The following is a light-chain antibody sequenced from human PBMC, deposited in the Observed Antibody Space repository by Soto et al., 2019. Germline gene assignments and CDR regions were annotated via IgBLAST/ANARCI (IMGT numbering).Light chain of an antibody. CDR2: NAF. CDR1: QSIVIY. V-gene: IGKV3-11*01. CDR3: RQRRSWPSTIT. J-gene: IGKJ5*01. Sequence: EIVFTQSPATLSLSPGERATLSCRASQSIVIYLAWYQQKPGQAPRLLMNNAFNRATGIPPRFSGSGSGTEFTLTISGLQPDDFAVSYCRQRRSWPSTITFGQGTRLEIK.